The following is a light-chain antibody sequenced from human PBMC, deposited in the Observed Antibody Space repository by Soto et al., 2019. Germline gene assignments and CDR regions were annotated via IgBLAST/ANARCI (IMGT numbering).Light chain of an antibody. CDR1: QSVSSY. Sequence: EIVLTQSPATLSLSPGERATLSCRASQSVSSYLAWYQQKPGQAPRLLIYDASNRATGIPARFSGSGSGTDFTLTISSLEPEDFEVYYCQQRSNWPPYTFGQGTKLVIK. CDR3: QQRSNWPPYT. CDR2: DAS. V-gene: IGKV3-11*01. J-gene: IGKJ2*01.